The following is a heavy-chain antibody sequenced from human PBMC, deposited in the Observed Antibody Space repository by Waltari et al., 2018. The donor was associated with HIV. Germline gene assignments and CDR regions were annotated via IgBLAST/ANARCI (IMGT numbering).Heavy chain of an antibody. Sequence: QVQLVESGGGVVQPGRSLRLSCAASGFTFSSYAMHWVRQAPGKGLDWVAVISYDGNNIEYADSVKGRFTISRDNSKNTLYLQMNSLRAEDTALYYCARDPRALIIVTTFSYGVDVWGQGTAVTVSS. V-gene: IGHV3-30*07. CDR2: ISYDGNNI. J-gene: IGHJ6*02. CDR1: GFTFSSYA. CDR3: ARDPRALIIVTTFSYGVDV. D-gene: IGHD3-22*01.